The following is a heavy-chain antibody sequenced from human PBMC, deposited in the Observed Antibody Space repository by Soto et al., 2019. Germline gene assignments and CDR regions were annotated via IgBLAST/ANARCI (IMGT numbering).Heavy chain of an antibody. J-gene: IGHJ4*02. Sequence: GGSLRLSCAASGFTFSGSSMHWVRQASGKGLEWVGRIGSKATSYATAYAAAVKGRFTISRDDSKNTAYLQMNSLKTEDTAVYYCTRPGYSSGWSDYWGQGTLVTVSS. CDR3: TRPGYSSGWSDY. D-gene: IGHD6-19*01. CDR2: IGSKATSYAT. V-gene: IGHV3-73*01. CDR1: GFTFSGSS.